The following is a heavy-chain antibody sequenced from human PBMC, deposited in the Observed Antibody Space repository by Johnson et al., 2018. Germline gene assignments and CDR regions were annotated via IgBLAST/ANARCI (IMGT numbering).Heavy chain of an antibody. CDR1: GFTFSSYG. CDR3: ASGAAAGTNYYYGMDV. V-gene: IGHV3-33*01. D-gene: IGHD6-13*01. J-gene: IGHJ6*02. Sequence: VQLLESGGGVVQPGRSLRLSCAASGFTFSSYGMHWVRQAPGKGLEWVAVIWYDGSNKYYADSVKGRFTISRDNSKNTLYLQMNSLRAEDTAGDYWASGAAAGTNYYYGMDVWGQGTTVTVSS. CDR2: IWYDGSNK.